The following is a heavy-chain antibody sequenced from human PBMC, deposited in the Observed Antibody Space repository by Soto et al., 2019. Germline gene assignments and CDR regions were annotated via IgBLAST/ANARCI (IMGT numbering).Heavy chain of an antibody. CDR3: ARALGVVIWRHYYISGMHV. Sequence: GGSLRLSCAASGFTFSSYSMNWVRQAPGKGLEWVSSISSSSSYIYYADSVKGRFTISRDNAKNSLYLQMNSLRAEDTAVYYCARALGVVIWRHYYISGMHVWGQGTTLTVSS. CDR2: ISSSSSYI. D-gene: IGHD3-3*01. CDR1: GFTFSSYS. J-gene: IGHJ6*02. V-gene: IGHV3-21*01.